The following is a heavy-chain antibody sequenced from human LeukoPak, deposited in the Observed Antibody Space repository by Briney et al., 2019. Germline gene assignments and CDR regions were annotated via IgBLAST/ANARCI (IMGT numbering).Heavy chain of an antibody. Sequence: PGGSLRRSGAVSGITLSNYGMSWVRQAPGKGLEWVAGISGSGGRTNYADSVKGRFTISRDNPKNTLYLQMNSLRAEDTAVYFCARRGVAIRVILVGFHREAYYFDSWGQGALVTVSS. D-gene: IGHD3-22*01. J-gene: IGHJ4*02. CDR2: ISGSGGRT. V-gene: IGHV3-23*01. CDR3: ARRGVAIRVILVGFHREAYYFDS. CDR1: GITLSNYG.